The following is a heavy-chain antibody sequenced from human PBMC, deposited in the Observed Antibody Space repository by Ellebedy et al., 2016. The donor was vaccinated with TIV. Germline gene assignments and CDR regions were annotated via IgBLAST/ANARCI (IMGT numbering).Heavy chain of an antibody. Sequence: MPSETLSLTCSVSGGSINSGGYYWSWIRQYPGKGLEWIGYIYYSGSTYYNPSLESRVTISVDTSKNQFSLNLKLSSVTAADTAIYYCARTLAFYDILTGYVPNWFDPWGQGTLVTVSS. CDR3: ARTLAFYDILTGYVPNWFDP. CDR1: GGSINSGGYY. J-gene: IGHJ5*02. V-gene: IGHV4-31*03. CDR2: IYYSGST. D-gene: IGHD3-9*01.